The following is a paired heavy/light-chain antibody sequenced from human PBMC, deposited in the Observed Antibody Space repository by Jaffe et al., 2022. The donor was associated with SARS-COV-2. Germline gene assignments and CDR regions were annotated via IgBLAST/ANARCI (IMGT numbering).Light chain of an antibody. CDR2: EVS. CDR1: SSDVGGYNY. CDR3: SSYAGSNNGL. J-gene: IGLJ3*02. V-gene: IGLV2-8*01. Sequence: QSALTQPPSASGSPGQSVTISCTGTSSDVGGYNYVSWYQQHPGKAPKLMIYEVSKRPSGVPDRFSGSKSGNTASLTVSGLQAEDEAGYYCSSYAGSNNGLFGGGTKLTVL.
Heavy chain of an antibody. CDR3: AKGIEVRGWLLLDLDY. J-gene: IGHJ4*02. D-gene: IGHD3-22*01. CDR1: GFNFDEYA. V-gene: IGHV3-9*01. CDR2: INWNSGFI. Sequence: EVQVVESGGGLVQPGRSLRLSCAASGFNFDEYAMHWVRQAPGKGLEWVAGINWNSGFINYGDSVKGRFTISRDNAKNSLYLEMNSLSAEDTALYYCAKGIEVRGWLLLDLDYWGQGTLVTVSS.